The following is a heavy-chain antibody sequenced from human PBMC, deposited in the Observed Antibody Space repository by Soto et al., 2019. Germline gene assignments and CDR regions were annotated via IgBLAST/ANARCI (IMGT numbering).Heavy chain of an antibody. J-gene: IGHJ6*02. CDR1: GDSFSNYY. CDR2: IYPSGTT. CDR3: ARDDYGSAGMDV. Sequence: QVQLQESGPGLVKPSETLSLTCSVSGDSFSNYYWSWIRQPAGKGLEWIGRIYPSGTTNYNPSLTSRLTMSRDTSKNQFSLSLRSVTAADTAVYFCARDDYGSAGMDVWGQGTTVTVSS. V-gene: IGHV4-4*07. D-gene: IGHD3-10*01.